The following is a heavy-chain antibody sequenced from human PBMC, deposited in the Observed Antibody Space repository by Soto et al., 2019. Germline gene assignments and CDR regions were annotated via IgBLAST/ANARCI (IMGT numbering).Heavy chain of an antibody. CDR1: GYTFTIYA. D-gene: IGHD2-15*01. Sequence: ASVKVSCKASGYTFTIYAMHWVLQAPGQRLEWMGWINAGNGNTKYSQKFQGRVTITRDTSASTAYMELSSLRSEDTAVDYFARDLGGWTDYWGQETLVTVSS. V-gene: IGHV1-3*01. CDR3: ARDLGGWTDY. J-gene: IGHJ4*02. CDR2: INAGNGNT.